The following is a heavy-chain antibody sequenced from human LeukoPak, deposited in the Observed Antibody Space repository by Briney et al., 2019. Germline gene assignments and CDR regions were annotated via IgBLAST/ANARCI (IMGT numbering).Heavy chain of an antibody. CDR2: IYHDGST. CDR3: ARRIAVVPAAKYNWFDP. Sequence: SETLSLTCTVSGDSITITNYYWGWIRQPPGKGLEWVGNIYHDGSTYYNPSLKSRVSISVDTSKNQFSLKLTSVTAADTAVYYCARRIAVVPAAKYNWFDPWGQGTLVTVSS. CDR1: GDSITITNYY. D-gene: IGHD2-2*01. V-gene: IGHV4-39*07. J-gene: IGHJ5*02.